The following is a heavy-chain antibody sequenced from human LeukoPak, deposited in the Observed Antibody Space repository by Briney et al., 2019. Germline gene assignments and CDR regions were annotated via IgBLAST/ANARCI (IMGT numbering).Heavy chain of an antibody. CDR1: RFTFSSYA. CDR3: AKMVGPSATDF. Sequence: GESLRLSCAASRFTFSSYAMSWVQQAPGKGLEWVSAISGSGGSTYYADSVKGRFTISRDNSKNTLSLQMNSLRAEDTAVYYCAKMVGPSATDFWGQGTLVTVSS. CDR2: ISGSGGST. J-gene: IGHJ4*02. V-gene: IGHV3-23*01. D-gene: IGHD2-15*01.